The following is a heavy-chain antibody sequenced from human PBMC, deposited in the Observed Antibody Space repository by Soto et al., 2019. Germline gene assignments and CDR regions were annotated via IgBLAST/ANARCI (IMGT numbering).Heavy chain of an antibody. CDR3: AREGDSSGYYRFGY. CDR1: GFTFTSSA. J-gene: IGHJ4*02. Sequence: SVKVSCKASGFTFTSSAMQWVRQARGQRLEWIGWIVVGSGNTNYAQKFQERVTMTRDTSTSTVYMELSSLRSEDTAVYYCAREGDSSGYYRFGYWGQGTLVTVSS. V-gene: IGHV1-58*02. D-gene: IGHD3-22*01. CDR2: IVVGSGNT.